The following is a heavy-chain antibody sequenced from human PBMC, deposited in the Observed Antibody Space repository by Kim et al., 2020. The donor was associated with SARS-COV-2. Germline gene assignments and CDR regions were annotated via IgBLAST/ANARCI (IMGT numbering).Heavy chain of an antibody. J-gene: IGHJ4*02. CDR2: INRDGSGQ. V-gene: IGHV3-7*01. CDR1: GFTISSSW. CDR3: TTKNY. Sequence: GGSLRLSCSASGFTISSSWMTWVRLAPGKGLEWVGNINRDGSGQNYVGSVRGRFTISRDNTKNSLYLQMESLRAEDTAVYYCTTKNYWGQGTLVTVSS.